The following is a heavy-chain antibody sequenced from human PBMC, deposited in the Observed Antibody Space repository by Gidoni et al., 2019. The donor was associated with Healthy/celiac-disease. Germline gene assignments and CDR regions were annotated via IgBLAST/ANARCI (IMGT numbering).Heavy chain of an antibody. J-gene: IGHJ4*02. D-gene: IGHD3-3*01. CDR2: IYYSGST. V-gene: IGHV4-39*01. Sequence: QLQLQESGPGLVKPSETLSLTCTVSGGSISSSSYYWGWIRQPPGKGLEWIGSIYYSGSTYYNPSLKSRVTISVDTSKNQFSLKLSSVTAADTAVYYCARHFRSGSFDYWGQGTLVTVSS. CDR3: ARHFRSGSFDY. CDR1: GGSISSSSYY.